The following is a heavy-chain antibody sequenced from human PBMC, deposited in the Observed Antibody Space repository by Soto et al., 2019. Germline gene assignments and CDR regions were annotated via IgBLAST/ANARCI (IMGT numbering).Heavy chain of an antibody. CDR1: GGTFSSYA. V-gene: IGHV1-69*12. CDR2: VIPICGTA. D-gene: IGHD4-17*01. CDR3: QRAGPYGDYGQDDY. Sequence: QVQLVQSGAEVKKPGSSGKVSCKASGGTFSSYAISWVRQAPGQGLEWMGGVIPICGTANHAQKCQGRVTSSGEDSSSTAYMERSGLRSEDTAVYYCQRAGPYGDYGQDDYWGRGALVTVSS. J-gene: IGHJ4*02.